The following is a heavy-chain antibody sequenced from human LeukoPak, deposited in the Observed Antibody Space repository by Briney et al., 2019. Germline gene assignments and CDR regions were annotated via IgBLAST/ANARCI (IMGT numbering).Heavy chain of an antibody. Sequence: GRSLRLSCAASGFTFSSYGMHWVSQAPGKGLEWVAVIWYDGSNKYYADSVKGRFTISRDNSKNTLYLQMNSLRAEDTAVYYCARSKYDSSGYYYDYWGQGTLVTVSS. CDR3: ARSKYDSSGYYYDY. V-gene: IGHV3-33*01. D-gene: IGHD3-22*01. J-gene: IGHJ4*02. CDR1: GFTFSSYG. CDR2: IWYDGSNK.